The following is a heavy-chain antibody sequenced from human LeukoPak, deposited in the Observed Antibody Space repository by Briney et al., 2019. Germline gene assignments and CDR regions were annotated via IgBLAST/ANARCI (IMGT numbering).Heavy chain of an antibody. D-gene: IGHD6-25*01. CDR2: MNPYSGDR. V-gene: IGHV1-8*03. CDR3: ARTTSFTASGYDY. J-gene: IGHJ4*02. Sequence: ASVKVSCKTSGYTFTSFRINWVRQATGQGLEWMGWMNPYSGDRGYAQKFQGRVSITSDTSISTAYMELSSLRSDDTAVYFCARTTSFTASGYDYWGQGTLVTVSS. CDR1: GYTFTSFR.